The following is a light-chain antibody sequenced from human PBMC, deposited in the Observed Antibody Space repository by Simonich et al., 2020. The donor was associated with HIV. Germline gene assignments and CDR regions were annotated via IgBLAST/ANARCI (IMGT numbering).Light chain of an antibody. CDR3: KQYDSTPLWA. Sequence: DIQMTQSTSSLSASVGDRVTITCRASQGISNSLAWYQQKPGKAPKLLLYDVSRLESGIPSRFSGSGSGTDYTLTISSLQPEDFATYYCKQYDSTPLWAFGQGTKVEIK. V-gene: IGKV1-NL1*01. J-gene: IGKJ1*01. CDR1: QGISNS. CDR2: DVS.